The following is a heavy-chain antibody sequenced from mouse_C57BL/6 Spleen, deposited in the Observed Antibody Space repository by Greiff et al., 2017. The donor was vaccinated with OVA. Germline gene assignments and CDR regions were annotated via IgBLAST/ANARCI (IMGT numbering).Heavy chain of an antibody. CDR1: GFTFSDYY. Sequence: EVNLVESEGGLVQPGSSMKLSCTASGFTFSDYYMAWVRQVPEKGLEWVANINYDGSSTYYLDSLKSRFIISRDNAKNILYLQMSSLKSEDTATYYCARPDYSNYRYFDVWGTGTTVTVSS. V-gene: IGHV5-16*01. J-gene: IGHJ1*03. CDR2: INYDGSST. D-gene: IGHD2-5*01. CDR3: ARPDYSNYRYFDV.